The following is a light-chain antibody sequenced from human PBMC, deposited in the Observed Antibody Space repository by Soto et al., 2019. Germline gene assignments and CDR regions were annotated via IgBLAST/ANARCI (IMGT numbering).Light chain of an antibody. CDR3: SSYAGSNNYV. J-gene: IGLJ1*01. CDR1: SSDVGGYNY. CDR2: EVS. Sequence: QSVLTQPPSASGSPGQSVTISCTGTSSDVGGYNYVSWYQQHPGKAPKLMIYEVSKRPSVVPDRFSGSKSGNTASLTVSGLQAEDEADYYCSSYAGSNNYVFRTGTKVTV. V-gene: IGLV2-8*01.